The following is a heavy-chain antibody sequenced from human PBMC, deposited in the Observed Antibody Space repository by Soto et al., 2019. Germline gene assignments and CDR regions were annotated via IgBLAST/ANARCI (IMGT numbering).Heavy chain of an antibody. D-gene: IGHD3-9*01. CDR1: GYTFTSYG. Sequence: ASVKVSCKASGYTFTSYGISWVRQAPGQGLEWMGWISAYNGNTNYAQKLQGRVTITTDKSTSTAYMELSSLRSDDTAVYYCARNTQYYDILTGFQGFDPWGQGTLVTVSS. V-gene: IGHV1-18*01. J-gene: IGHJ5*02. CDR2: ISAYNGNT. CDR3: ARNTQYYDILTGFQGFDP.